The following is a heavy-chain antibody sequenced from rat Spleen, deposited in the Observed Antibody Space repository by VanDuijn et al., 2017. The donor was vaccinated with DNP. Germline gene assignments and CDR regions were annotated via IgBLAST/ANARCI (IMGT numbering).Heavy chain of an antibody. CDR2: ISYDGSST. D-gene: IGHD1-12*01. CDR3: ARHRTIMPYYYVMDA. Sequence: EVQLVESGGGLVQPGRSLKLSCAASGFTFSNYGMAWVRQAPTKGLEWVATISYDGSSTYYRDSVKGRFTISRDNAKRILFLEMDSLRSEDTATYYCARHRTIMPYYYVMDAWGQGASVTVSS. CDR1: GFTFSNYG. J-gene: IGHJ4*01. V-gene: IGHV5-29*01.